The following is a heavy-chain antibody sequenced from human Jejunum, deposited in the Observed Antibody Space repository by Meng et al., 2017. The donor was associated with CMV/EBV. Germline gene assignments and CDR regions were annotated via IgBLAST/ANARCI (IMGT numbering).Heavy chain of an antibody. CDR1: DDSIDRNTYY. V-gene: IGHV4-39*07. CDR2: IAPSGTT. D-gene: IGHD6-13*01. Sequence: QMQLQESGPGLVKPSETLSLTCTVSDDSIDRNTYYWGWIRQPPGKGLEWIATIAPSGTTYYNPSLRSRVTTSLDTPRKQFSLRLSSVTAADTAVYYCARDIAIDWFYSWGKGSLVTVSS. CDR3: ARDIAIDWFYS. J-gene: IGHJ5*01.